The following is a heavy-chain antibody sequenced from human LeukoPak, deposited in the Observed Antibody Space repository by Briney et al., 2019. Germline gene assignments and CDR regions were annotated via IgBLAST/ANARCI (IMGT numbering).Heavy chain of an antibody. D-gene: IGHD3-10*01. CDR2: IYTSGST. V-gene: IGHV4-59*10. J-gene: IGHJ4*02. CDR1: GGSFSGYY. CDR3: ARDSNYYGSGSYYPYYFDY. Sequence: TSETLSLTCAAYGGSFSGYYWSWIRQPAGKGLEWIGRIYTSGSTYYNPSLKSRVTISVDTSKSQFSLKLSSVTAADTAVYYCARDSNYYGSGSYYPYYFDYWGQGTLVTVSS.